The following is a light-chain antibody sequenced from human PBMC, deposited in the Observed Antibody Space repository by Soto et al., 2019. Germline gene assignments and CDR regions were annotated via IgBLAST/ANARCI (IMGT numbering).Light chain of an antibody. CDR2: KAS. CDR1: QSISSW. Sequence: DIQMTQSPSTLSASVGDRVTITCRASQSISSWLAWYQQKPGTAPKLLIYKASTLQTGVPSRFSGSGSGTEFTLTISSLQPDDFATYYCQQYNDNWTFGQGTKVE. V-gene: IGKV1-5*03. CDR3: QQYNDNWT. J-gene: IGKJ1*01.